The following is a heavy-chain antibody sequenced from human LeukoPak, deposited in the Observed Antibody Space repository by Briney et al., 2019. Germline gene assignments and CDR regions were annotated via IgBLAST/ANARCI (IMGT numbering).Heavy chain of an antibody. J-gene: IGHJ2*01. D-gene: IGHD3-22*01. CDR1: GFTFSNYW. CDR2: INQDGSEI. Sequence: GGSLRLSCAASGFTFSNYWMSWVRQAPGKGLEWLANINQDGSEIYYVDSVKGRFTISRDNGKNSLYLQINSLRADDTAVYYCARDQGSMIVVRTTKWFFDLWGRGTLVTVSS. CDR3: ARDQGSMIVVRTTKWFFDL. V-gene: IGHV3-7*01.